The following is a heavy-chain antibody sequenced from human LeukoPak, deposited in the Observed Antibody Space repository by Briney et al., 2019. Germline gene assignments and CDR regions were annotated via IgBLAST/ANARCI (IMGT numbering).Heavy chain of an antibody. CDR1: GYTFTSYG. CDR3: AGFGHYDFWSGHDYFDY. D-gene: IGHD3-3*01. J-gene: IGHJ4*02. CDR2: ISAYNGNT. V-gene: IGHV1-18*01. Sequence: ASVKVSCKASGYTFTSYGISWVRQAPGQGLEWMGWISAYNGNTNYAQKLQGRVTMTTDTSTSTAYMELRSLRSDDTAVYYCAGFGHYDFWSGHDYFDYWGQGTLVTVSS.